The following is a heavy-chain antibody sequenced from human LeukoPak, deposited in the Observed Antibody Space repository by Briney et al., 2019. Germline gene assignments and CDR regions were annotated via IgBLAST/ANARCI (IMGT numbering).Heavy chain of an antibody. CDR1: GGSISSGGYY. CDR3: AREGFGDPILE. D-gene: IGHD3-10*01. V-gene: IGHV4-31*03. CDR2: IYYSGST. Sequence: SETLSLTCTVSGGSISSGGYYWSWIRQHPGKGLEWIGYIYYSGSTYYNPSLKSRVTISVDTSKNQFSLKLSSVTAADTAVYYCAREGFGDPILEWGQGTLVTVSS. J-gene: IGHJ4*02.